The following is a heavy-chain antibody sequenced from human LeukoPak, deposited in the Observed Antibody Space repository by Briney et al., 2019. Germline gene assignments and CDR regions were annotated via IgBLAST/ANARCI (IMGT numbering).Heavy chain of an antibody. CDR3: ARAPSEWDLLLNHFDS. J-gene: IGHJ4*02. D-gene: IGHD1-26*01. V-gene: IGHV3-30*04. CDR1: GFTVNGHP. CDR2: VSSVGNNK. Sequence: PGGSLRLSCATSGFTVNGHPMHWVRQAPGKGLEWVAVVSSVGNNKYYTDSVKGRFTVSRDDSNNMVYLRMTGLRSEDSAVYFCARAPSEWDLLLNHFDSWGQGTLVTVSS.